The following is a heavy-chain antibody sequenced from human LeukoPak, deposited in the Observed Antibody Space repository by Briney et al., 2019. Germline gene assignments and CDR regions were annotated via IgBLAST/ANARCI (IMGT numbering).Heavy chain of an antibody. V-gene: IGHV3-7*01. J-gene: IGHJ4*02. CDR3: LRDRGYSTYDC. D-gene: IGHD6-13*01. CDR1: GFTFSYYW. CDR2: IKQDGSEK. Sequence: TGGSLRLSWTASGFTFSYYWINWVRQAPGKGLEWVASIKQDGSEKWDVDSVKGRFTISRDNAKNPVYLQMNNLRAEDTAVYYCLRDRGYSTYDCWGQGTLVTVSS.